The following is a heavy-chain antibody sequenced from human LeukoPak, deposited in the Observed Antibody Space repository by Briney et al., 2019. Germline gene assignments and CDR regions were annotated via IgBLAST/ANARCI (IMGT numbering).Heavy chain of an antibody. V-gene: IGHV3-33*06. CDR3: AKGGGYCSGGSCSRNYYCYYMDV. Sequence: GGSLRLSCAASGFTFSTYGMHWVRQAPGKGLEWVAVIWFDGSNTYYADSVKGRFTISRDNSKNTLYLQMNSLRAEDTAVYYCAKGGGYCSGGSCSRNYYCYYMDVWGKGTTVTVSS. CDR2: IWFDGSNT. J-gene: IGHJ6*03. D-gene: IGHD2-15*01. CDR1: GFTFSTYG.